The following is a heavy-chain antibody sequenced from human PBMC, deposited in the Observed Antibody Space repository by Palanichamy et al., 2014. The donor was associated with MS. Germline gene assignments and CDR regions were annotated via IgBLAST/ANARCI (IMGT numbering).Heavy chain of an antibody. CDR2: TYYDESKR. Sequence: QVQLVESGGGVVQPGRSLTLSCAASGFSLSDYGMHWVRQAPGKGLEWVALTYYDESKRYYADSVRGRFTISRDTSKNTLYLQTNSLRAEDTSVYYCARDLEAQSGYFYYYMDVWGKGTTVIVSS. CDR1: GFSLSDYG. V-gene: IGHV3-33*01. CDR3: ARDLEAQSGYFYYYMDV. J-gene: IGHJ6*03. D-gene: IGHD3-10*01.